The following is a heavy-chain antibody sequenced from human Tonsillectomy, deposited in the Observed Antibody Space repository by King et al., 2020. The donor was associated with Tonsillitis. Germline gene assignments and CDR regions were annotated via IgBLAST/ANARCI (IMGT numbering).Heavy chain of an antibody. V-gene: IGHV3-73*01. Sequence: QLVQSGGGLVQPGGSLKLSCAASGFTFSGSAIHWVRQASGKGLEWVGRIRSNANTYATAYAASVKGRFTISRDDSKNTAYLQMNSLQTEDTAVYYCSRGPDGGNQADWYFDLWGRGTLVTVSS. D-gene: IGHD3-16*01. CDR3: SRGPDGGNQADWYFDL. CDR2: IRSNANTYAT. CDR1: GFTFSGSA. J-gene: IGHJ2*01.